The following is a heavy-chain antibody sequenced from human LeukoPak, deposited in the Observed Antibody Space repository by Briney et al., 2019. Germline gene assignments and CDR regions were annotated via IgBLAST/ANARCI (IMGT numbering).Heavy chain of an antibody. J-gene: IGHJ4*02. D-gene: IGHD3-10*01. V-gene: IGHV4-59*08. CDR2: IYYSGST. Sequence: PSETLSLTCTVSGGSISSYYWSWIRQPPGKGLEWIGYIYYSGSTNYNPSLKSRVTISVDTSKNQFSLKLSSVTAADTAVYYCARLLYYYGSGDYFDYWGQGTLVTVSS. CDR3: ARLLYYYGSGDYFDY. CDR1: GGSISSYY.